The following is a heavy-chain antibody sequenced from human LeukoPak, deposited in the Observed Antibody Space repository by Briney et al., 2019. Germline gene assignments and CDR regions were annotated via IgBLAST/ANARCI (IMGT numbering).Heavy chain of an antibody. Sequence: PPETLSLTCTVSGDSITNTNYYWAWIRQSPGEGLEWIGSVYHSGITYYTPSLKSRVSISVDTSKSQFSLKVTSVTASDTAVYYCARDSRYYDSSGFDYWGQGTLVTVSS. D-gene: IGHD3-22*01. V-gene: IGHV4-39*07. CDR1: GDSITNTNYY. CDR2: VYHSGIT. J-gene: IGHJ4*02. CDR3: ARDSRYYDSSGFDY.